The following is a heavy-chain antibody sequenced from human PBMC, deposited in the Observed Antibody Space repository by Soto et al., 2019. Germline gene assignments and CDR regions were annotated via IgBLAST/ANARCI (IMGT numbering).Heavy chain of an antibody. J-gene: IGHJ6*02. CDR1: GYTFTSYA. CDR3: AADSSWYPSNYYYYYGMDV. V-gene: IGHV1-3*01. CDR2: INAGNGNT. D-gene: IGHD6-13*01. Sequence: ASVKVSCKASGYTFTSYAMHWVRQAPGQRLEWMGWINAGNGNTKYSQKFQGRVTITRDTSASTAYMELSSLRSEDTAVYYCAADSSWYPSNYYYYYGMDVWGQGTTVTVSS.